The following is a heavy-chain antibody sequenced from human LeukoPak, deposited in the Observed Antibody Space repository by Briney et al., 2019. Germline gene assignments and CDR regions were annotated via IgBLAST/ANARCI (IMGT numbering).Heavy chain of an antibody. V-gene: IGHV4-61*02. D-gene: IGHD5-18*01. CDR3: ARVADTAMVPPADWFNP. CDR2: IYTSGST. Sequence: SETLSLTRTVSGGSISSGSYYWSWIRQPAGKGLEWIGRIYTSGSTNYNPSLKSRVTISVDTSKNQFSLKLSSVTAADTAVYYCARVADTAMVPPADWFNPWGQGTLVTVSS. CDR1: GGSISSGSYY. J-gene: IGHJ5*02.